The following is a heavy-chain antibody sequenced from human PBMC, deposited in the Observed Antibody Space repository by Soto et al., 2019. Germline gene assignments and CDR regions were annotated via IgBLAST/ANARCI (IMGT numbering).Heavy chain of an antibody. J-gene: IGHJ4*02. D-gene: IGHD2-8*01. V-gene: IGHV3-23*01. CDR3: AKNGLDNSPSAIDS. CDR2: ITGSGRDT. Sequence: GGSLRLSCAASGFTFRNNVLSWVRQAPGKGLDWVSGITGSGRDTYYADSVKGRFTISRDNSKNMVFLQMNSLRAEGTALYYCAKNGLDNSPSAIDSWGPGTLVTVSS. CDR1: GFTFRNNV.